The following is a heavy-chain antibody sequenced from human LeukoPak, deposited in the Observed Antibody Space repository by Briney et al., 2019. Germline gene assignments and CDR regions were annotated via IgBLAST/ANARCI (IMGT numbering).Heavy chain of an antibody. CDR1: GYSISSGYY. D-gene: IGHD6-13*01. CDR2: IYYSGST. J-gene: IGHJ5*02. Sequence: MPSETLSLTCAVSGYSISSGYYWGWIRQPPGKGLEWIGSIYYSGSTYYNPSLKSRVTISVDTSKNQFSLKLSSVTAADTAVYYCARAARGAAAEWFDPWGQGTLVTVSS. CDR3: ARAARGAAAEWFDP. V-gene: IGHV4-38-2*01.